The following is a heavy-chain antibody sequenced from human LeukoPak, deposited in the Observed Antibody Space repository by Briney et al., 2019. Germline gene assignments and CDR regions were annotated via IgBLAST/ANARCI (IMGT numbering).Heavy chain of an antibody. CDR2: IKQDGSEK. V-gene: IGHV3-7*01. CDR1: GFTFSSYW. Sequence: GGSLRLSCAASGFTFSSYWMSWVRHAPGKGLELVANIKQDGSEKYYVDSVKGRFTISRDNAKNSLYLQMNSLRAEDTAVYYCVSCLQWLWAFDIWGQGTMVTVSS. J-gene: IGHJ3*02. CDR3: VSCLQWLWAFDI. D-gene: IGHD6-19*01.